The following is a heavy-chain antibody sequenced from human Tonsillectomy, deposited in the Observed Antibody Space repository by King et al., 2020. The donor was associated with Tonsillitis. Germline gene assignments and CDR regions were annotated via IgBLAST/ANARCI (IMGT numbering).Heavy chain of an antibody. CDR3: AKEGSPDTAMVTPEYYFDY. CDR2: ISGSGGST. V-gene: IGHV3-23*04. Sequence: VQLVESGGGLVQPGGSLRLSCAASGFTFSSYAMSWVRQAPGKGLEWVSAISGSGGSTYYADAVKGRFTISRDNSKNTLYLQMNSLRAEDTAVYYCAKEGSPDTAMVTPEYYFDYWGQGTLVTVSS. CDR1: GFTFSSYA. J-gene: IGHJ4*02. D-gene: IGHD5-18*01.